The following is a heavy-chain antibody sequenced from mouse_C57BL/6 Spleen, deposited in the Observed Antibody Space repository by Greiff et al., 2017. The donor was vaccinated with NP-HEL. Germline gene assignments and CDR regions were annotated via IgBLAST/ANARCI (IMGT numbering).Heavy chain of an antibody. D-gene: IGHD1-1*01. Sequence: VQLQQSGPELVKPGASVKIPCKASGYTFTDYNMDWVKQSHGKSLEWIGDITPNNGGPICTQKFKGKATLTVDKSSSTAYMELRSLTSEDTAVYYCARGLLRGYYFDYWGQGTTLTVSS. CDR2: ITPNNGGP. CDR1: GYTFTDYN. CDR3: ARGLLRGYYFDY. V-gene: IGHV1-18*01. J-gene: IGHJ2*01.